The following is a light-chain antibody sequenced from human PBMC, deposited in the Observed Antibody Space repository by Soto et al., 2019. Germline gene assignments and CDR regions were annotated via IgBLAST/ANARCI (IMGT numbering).Light chain of an antibody. Sequence: VLTQSPGTLSLSPGERATLSCRASQSLVYSDGNTYLTWFQQRPGQSPRRLIYKVSNRESGVPDRFSGSGSGTEFTLKISRVEAEDVGVYYCMQATHWPRTFGQGTKVEI. CDR3: MQATHWPRT. CDR1: QSLVYSDGNTY. V-gene: IGKV2-30*01. J-gene: IGKJ1*01. CDR2: KVS.